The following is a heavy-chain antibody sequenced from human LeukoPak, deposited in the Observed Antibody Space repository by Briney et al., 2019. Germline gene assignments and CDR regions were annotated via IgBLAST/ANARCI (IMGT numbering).Heavy chain of an antibody. D-gene: IGHD1-26*01. CDR1: GFSFSNYG. CDR2: VSYDGSNK. CDR3: ARVWEIVGSTRTFDY. Sequence: PGRSLRLSCAASGFSFSNYGMHWVRQVPGKGLEWVAVVSYDGSNKYYTDSVKGRFTISRDNAKNTLYLQMNSLSAEDTAVYYCARVWEIVGSTRTFDYWGQGTLVTVSS. J-gene: IGHJ4*02. V-gene: IGHV3-30*03.